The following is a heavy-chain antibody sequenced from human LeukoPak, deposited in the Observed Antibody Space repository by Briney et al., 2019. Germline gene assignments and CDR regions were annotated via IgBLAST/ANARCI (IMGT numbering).Heavy chain of an antibody. V-gene: IGHV3-7*01. CDR2: IKYDGIEK. J-gene: IGHJ5*02. CDR3: ARDLVTEPTGDWFDP. Sequence: QPGGSLRLSCVASGFTFSTYWMAWVRQAPGKGLEWVANIKYDGIEKYYMDSVKGRFTISRDNAKNSLYLHTNNLRDYDTAVYYCARDLVTEPTGDWFDPWGQGTLVTVSS. D-gene: IGHD2-21*01. CDR1: GFTFSTYW.